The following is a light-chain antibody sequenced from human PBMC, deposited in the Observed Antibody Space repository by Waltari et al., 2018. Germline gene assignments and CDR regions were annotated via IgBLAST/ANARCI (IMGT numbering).Light chain of an antibody. J-gene: IGKJ1*01. CDR3: QKYDRLPAT. Sequence: EIVLTQSQGTLSLSPGERGTLSCRASQSVSRFLAWYQQKPVQAPRLLIYGASTRATGIPDRFSGSGSGTDFSLTISRLEPEDFAVYYCQKYDRLPATFGQGTKVEIK. CDR2: GAS. CDR1: QSVSRF. V-gene: IGKV3-20*01.